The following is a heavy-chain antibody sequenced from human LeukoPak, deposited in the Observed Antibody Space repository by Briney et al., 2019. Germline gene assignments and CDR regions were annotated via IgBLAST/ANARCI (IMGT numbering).Heavy chain of an antibody. CDR1: GYSISSDYY. CDR2: IYHSGST. V-gene: IGHV4-38-2*01. J-gene: IGHJ4*02. D-gene: IGHD3-10*01. Sequence: PSETLSLTCAVFGYSISSDYYWGWIRQPPGKGLEWIGSIYHSGSTYYNPSLKSRVTISVDTSKNQFSLKLSSVTAADTAVYYCARLWFGEDYWGQGTLVTVSS. CDR3: ARLWFGEDY.